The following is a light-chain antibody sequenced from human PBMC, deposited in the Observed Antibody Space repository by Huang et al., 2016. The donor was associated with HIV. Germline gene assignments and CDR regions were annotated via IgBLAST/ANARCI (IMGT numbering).Light chain of an antibody. J-gene: IGKJ2*01. V-gene: IGKV3-11*01. CDR2: ATA. CDR1: QSVSSY. Sequence: EIVLTQSPATLSLSPGDRATLSCRASQSVSSYFAGYQQKPGQAPRLLSYATANRATGVPARFSGSGSGTDFTLTISSLEPEDFANYYCQQRISWPPSYTFGQGTKVEI. CDR3: QQRISWPPSYT.